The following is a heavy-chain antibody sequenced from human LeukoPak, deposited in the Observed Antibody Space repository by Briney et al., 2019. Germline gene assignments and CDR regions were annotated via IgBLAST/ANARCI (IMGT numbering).Heavy chain of an antibody. CDR1: GYTFTVYY. CDR2: INPNSGGT. V-gene: IGHV1-2*02. CDR3: ARVRFAWQQLVGVNYFDS. Sequence: ASVKVCCKPAGYTFTVYYMHWVRQAPGQGLEWMGWINPNSGGTNYAQKFQGRVTMTRDTSISTAYMELSRMRYDDTAVYDCARVRFAWQQLVGVNYFDSWGQGTLVTVSS. D-gene: IGHD6-13*01. J-gene: IGHJ4*02.